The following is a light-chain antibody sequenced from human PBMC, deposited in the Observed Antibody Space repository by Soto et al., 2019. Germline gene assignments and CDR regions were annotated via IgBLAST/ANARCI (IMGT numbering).Light chain of an antibody. CDR2: DDN. V-gene: IGLV6-57*04. CDR1: SGSIASNF. CDR3: QSYDSNNQV. Sequence: NFMLTQPHSVSESPGKTVTISCTRSSGSIASNFVQWYQQRPGSAPTTVIYDDNQRPSGVPDRFSGSIASSSNSASLTVSGLRTEDEAVYYCQSYDSNNQVFGGGTKLTVL. J-gene: IGLJ2*01.